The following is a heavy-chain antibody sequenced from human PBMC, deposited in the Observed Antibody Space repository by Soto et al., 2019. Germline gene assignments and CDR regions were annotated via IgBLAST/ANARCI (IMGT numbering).Heavy chain of an antibody. CDR2: IYSSGST. D-gene: IGHD3-10*01. J-gene: IGHJ6*02. CDR3: ARMITMVRGVMGYYGMDV. CDR1: GFTVIDYY. Sequence: PGGSLRLSCAASGFTVIDYYMSWVRQAPGKGLEWVSLIYSSGSTFYADSVKGRFTISRDNSKNSLYLQLNTLRAEDTAVYYCARMITMVRGVMGYYGMDVWGQGTTVIVSS. V-gene: IGHV3-53*01.